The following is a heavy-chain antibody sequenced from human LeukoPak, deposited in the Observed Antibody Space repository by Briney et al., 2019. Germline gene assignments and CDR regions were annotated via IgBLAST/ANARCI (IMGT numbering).Heavy chain of an antibody. CDR1: GFTFSSYS. CDR3: ARTMYYYDSSGYHTGLYAFDY. CDR2: ISSSSSYI. J-gene: IGHJ4*02. D-gene: IGHD3-22*01. Sequence: GGSLRLSCAASGFTFSSYSMNWVRQAPGKGLEWVSSISSSSSYIYYADSVKGRFTISRDNAKNSLYLQMNSLRAEDTAVYYCARTMYYYDSSGYHTGLYAFDYWGQGTLVTVSS. V-gene: IGHV3-21*01.